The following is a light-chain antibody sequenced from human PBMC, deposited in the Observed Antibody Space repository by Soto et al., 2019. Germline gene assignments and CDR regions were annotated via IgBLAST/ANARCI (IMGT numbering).Light chain of an antibody. Sequence: DIQMTQFPSSVSASVGDRVTITCRASQDIGNRLAWYQMKPGKAPNLLIYDAFSLHSGVPSRFSGSVSGTDFTLTISSPQPEDLATYSCQQTNSFPPSFGGGTKMEIK. CDR2: DAF. V-gene: IGKV1-12*01. J-gene: IGKJ4*01. CDR1: QDIGNR. CDR3: QQTNSFPPS.